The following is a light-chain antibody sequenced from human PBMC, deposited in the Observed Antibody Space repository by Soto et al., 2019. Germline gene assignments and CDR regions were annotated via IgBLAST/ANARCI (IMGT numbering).Light chain of an antibody. CDR3: QQYYTTPFT. CDR1: QSVLSSSNNQNH. CDR2: WAS. J-gene: IGKJ4*01. V-gene: IGKV4-1*01. Sequence: DIVMTQSPDSLAVSLGERATINCKSSQSVLSSSNNQNHLAWYQQKPGQPPRLLIYWASTRGSRVPDRFSGGGSGTDFTLTISSLQAEDVAVYYCQQYYTTPFTFGGGTKVEI.